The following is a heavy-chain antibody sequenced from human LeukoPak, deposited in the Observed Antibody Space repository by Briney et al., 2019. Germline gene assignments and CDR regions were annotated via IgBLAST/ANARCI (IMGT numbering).Heavy chain of an antibody. J-gene: IGHJ6*03. CDR2: INHSGST. V-gene: IGHV4-39*07. CDR3: ARVIFGVGFDYYYYMDV. CDR1: GGSISSSSYY. Sequence: SETLSLTCTVSGGSISSSSYYWGWIRQPPGKGLEWIGEINHSGSTNYNPSLKSRVTISVDTSKNQFSLKLSSVTAADTAVYYCARVIFGVGFDYYYYMDVWGKGTTVTVSS. D-gene: IGHD3-3*01.